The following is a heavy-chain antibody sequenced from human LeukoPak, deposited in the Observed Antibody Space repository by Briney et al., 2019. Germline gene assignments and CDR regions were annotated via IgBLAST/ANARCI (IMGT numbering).Heavy chain of an antibody. J-gene: IGHJ4*02. Sequence: PGGSLRLSCAASGFTFSSYAMSWVRQAPGKGLEWVSSISGSAGSIYYADSVKGRFTISRDNSNNTLYLKMNRLRAEDTAVYYCARVGDWNELVYWGQGTLVTVSS. V-gene: IGHV3-23*01. CDR3: ARVGDWNELVY. CDR1: GFTFSSYA. D-gene: IGHD1-1*01. CDR2: ISGSAGSI.